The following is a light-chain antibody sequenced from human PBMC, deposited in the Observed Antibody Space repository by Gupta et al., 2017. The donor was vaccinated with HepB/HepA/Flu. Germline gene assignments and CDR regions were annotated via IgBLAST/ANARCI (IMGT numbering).Light chain of an antibody. J-gene: IGKJ3*01. CDR3: QQRSNWPPEIT. Sequence: EIVLTQSPATLSLSPGARATLSCRASQSVSSYLAWYQQKPGQAPRLLIYDASNRATGIPARFSGSGSGTDLTLTISSLEPEDFAVYYCQQRSNWPPEITFGPGTKVDIK. CDR1: QSVSSY. CDR2: DAS. V-gene: IGKV3-11*01.